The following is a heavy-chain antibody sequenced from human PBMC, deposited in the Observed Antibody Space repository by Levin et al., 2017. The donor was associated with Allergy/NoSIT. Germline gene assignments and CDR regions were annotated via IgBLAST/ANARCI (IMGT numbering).Heavy chain of an antibody. CDR3: ARGSLLRKVTQTDY. J-gene: IGHJ4*02. D-gene: IGHD2-21*02. CDR1: GFTFSNYA. V-gene: IGHV3-23*01. Sequence: QPSETLSLTCAVSGFTFSNYAMSWVRQAPGKGLEWVSGISATSDTFYADSVKGRFSISRDNSKNTLYLQLNSLRAGDTAIYYCARGSLLRKVTQTDYWGQGTLVTVSS. CDR2: ISATSDT.